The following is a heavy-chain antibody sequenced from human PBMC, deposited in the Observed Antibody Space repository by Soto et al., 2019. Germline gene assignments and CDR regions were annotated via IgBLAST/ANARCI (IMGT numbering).Heavy chain of an antibody. Sequence: PSETLSLTCTVSGGSISSSSYYWGWIRQPPGKGLEWIGSIYYSGSTYYNPSLKSRVTISVDTSKNQFSLKLSSVTAADTAVYYCARRTHDYGDYFNWFDPWGQGTLVTSPQ. CDR2: IYYSGST. V-gene: IGHV4-39*01. J-gene: IGHJ5*02. CDR3: ARRTHDYGDYFNWFDP. CDR1: GGSISSSSYY. D-gene: IGHD4-17*01.